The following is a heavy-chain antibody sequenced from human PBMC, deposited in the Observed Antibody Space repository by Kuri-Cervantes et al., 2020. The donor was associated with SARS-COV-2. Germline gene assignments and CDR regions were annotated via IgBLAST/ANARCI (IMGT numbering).Heavy chain of an antibody. Sequence: GESLKISCSASGFFFSAYTLHWVRQAPGKGLEYVSAISSDAVNTYYANSVKGRFTISRDNAKDMLYLYMNSLRADDTAVYYCARDSMTTRDFDYWGQGTLVTVSS. V-gene: IGHV3-64*04. CDR1: GFFFSAYT. CDR2: ISSDAVNT. J-gene: IGHJ4*02. CDR3: ARDSMTTRDFDY. D-gene: IGHD4-11*01.